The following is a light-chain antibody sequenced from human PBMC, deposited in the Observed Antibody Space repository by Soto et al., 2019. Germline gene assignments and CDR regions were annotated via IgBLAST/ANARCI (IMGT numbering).Light chain of an antibody. Sequence: QSVLTQPPSVSGAPGQSVTISCTGSSSNIGAGYDVSWYQQLPGTAPKFLIYANSDRPSGVPDRFSGSKSGTSASLAITGLQAEDEADYYCQSYDSSLSAYVFGTGTKVTVL. CDR3: QSYDSSLSAYV. V-gene: IGLV1-40*01. CDR1: SSNIGAGYD. CDR2: ANS. J-gene: IGLJ1*01.